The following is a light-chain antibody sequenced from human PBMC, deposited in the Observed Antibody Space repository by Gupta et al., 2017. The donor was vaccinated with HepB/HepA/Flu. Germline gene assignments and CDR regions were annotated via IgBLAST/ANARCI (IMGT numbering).Light chain of an antibody. CDR3: SSYTDTSTLVI. CDR2: DVS. Sequence: QSALTQPPSVSGSPGQSITISCTGTSREVGYNHVSWYQQHPGKAPKLLILDVSNRPSGVSNRFSGSKSGNTASLTISGLQAGDEADYYCSSYTDTSTLVIFGGGTKVTVL. V-gene: IGLV2-14*03. CDR1: SREVGYNH. J-gene: IGLJ2*01.